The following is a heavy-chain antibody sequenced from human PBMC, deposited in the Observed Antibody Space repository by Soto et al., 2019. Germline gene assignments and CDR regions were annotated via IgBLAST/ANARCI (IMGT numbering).Heavy chain of an antibody. Sequence: SETLSLTCTVSGGSISSYYWSWIRQPPGKGLEWIGYIYYSGSTNYNPSLKSRVTISVDTSKNQFSLKLSSVTAADTAVYYCARHVRKIGGRILRSIGYYYMDVWGKGTTVTVSS. D-gene: IGHD3-3*01. CDR3: ARHVRKIGGRILRSIGYYYMDV. J-gene: IGHJ6*03. CDR1: GGSISSYY. V-gene: IGHV4-59*08. CDR2: IYYSGST.